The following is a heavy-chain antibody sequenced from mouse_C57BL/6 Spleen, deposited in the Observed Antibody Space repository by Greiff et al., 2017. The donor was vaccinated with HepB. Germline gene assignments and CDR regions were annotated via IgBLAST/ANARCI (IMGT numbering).Heavy chain of an antibody. Sequence: EVQWVESGGDLVKPGGSLKLSCAASGFTFSSYGMSWVRQTPDKRLEWVATISSGGSYTYYPDSVKGRFTISRDNAKNTLYLQMSSLKSEDTAMYYCARHPNWYFDYWGQGTTLTVSS. CDR1: GFTFSSYG. V-gene: IGHV5-6*01. D-gene: IGHD4-1*02. CDR3: ARHPNWYFDY. J-gene: IGHJ2*01. CDR2: ISSGGSYT.